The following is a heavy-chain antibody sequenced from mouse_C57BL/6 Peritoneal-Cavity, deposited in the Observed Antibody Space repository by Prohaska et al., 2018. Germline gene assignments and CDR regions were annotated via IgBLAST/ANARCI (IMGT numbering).Heavy chain of an antibody. CDR3: AKWLGAWFAY. Sequence: EVQLQQSGAELVKPGASVKLSCTASGFNIKDYYMHWVKQRTEQGLDWIGRIDPEYGETKDAPKFQGKATITADTSSNTAYLQLSSLTSEDTAVYYCAKWLGAWFAYWGQGTLVTVSA. V-gene: IGHV14-2*01. J-gene: IGHJ3*01. CDR1: GFNIKDYY. CDR2: IDPEYGET. D-gene: IGHD2-2*01.